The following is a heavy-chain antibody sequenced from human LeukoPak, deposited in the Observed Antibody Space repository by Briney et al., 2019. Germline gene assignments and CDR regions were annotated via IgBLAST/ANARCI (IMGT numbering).Heavy chain of an antibody. V-gene: IGHV3-21*01. CDR3: ASQPPEYSSSSDY. CDR1: GFTFSSYS. CDR2: ISSSSTYI. D-gene: IGHD6-6*01. J-gene: IGHJ4*02. Sequence: GGSLRLSCAASGFTFSSYSMYWVRQAPGKGLEWVSSISSSSTYIYYADSVKGRFTISRDNARNSLYLQMNGLRAEDTALYYCASQPPEYSSSSDYWGQGTLVTVSS.